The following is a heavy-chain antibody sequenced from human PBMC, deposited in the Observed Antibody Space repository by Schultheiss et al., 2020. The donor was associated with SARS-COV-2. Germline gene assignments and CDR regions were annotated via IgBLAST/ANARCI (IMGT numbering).Heavy chain of an antibody. J-gene: IGHJ4*02. CDR1: GGSISSYY. CDR2: IYYSGST. D-gene: IGHD5-12*01. V-gene: IGHV4-59*01. Sequence: SETLSLTCTVSGGSISSYYWSWIRQPPGKGLEWIGYIYYSGSTTYNPSLKSRVTISVDTSKNQFSLKLSSVTAADTAVYYCARDKGPIVDTGFDYWGQGTLVTVSS. CDR3: ARDKGPIVDTGFDY.